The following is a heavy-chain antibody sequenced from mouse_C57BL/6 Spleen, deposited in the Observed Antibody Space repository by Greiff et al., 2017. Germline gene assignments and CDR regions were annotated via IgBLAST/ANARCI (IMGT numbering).Heavy chain of an antibody. Sequence: EVQLVESGEGLVKPGGSLKLSCAASGFTFSSYAMSWVRQTPEKRLEWVAYISSGGDYIYYADTVKGRFTISRDNARNTLYLQMSSLKSEDTAMYYCTREEKRSPYFDYWGQGTTLTVSS. V-gene: IGHV5-9-1*02. J-gene: IGHJ2*01. CDR2: ISSGGDYI. CDR3: TREEKRSPYFDY. CDR1: GFTFSSYA.